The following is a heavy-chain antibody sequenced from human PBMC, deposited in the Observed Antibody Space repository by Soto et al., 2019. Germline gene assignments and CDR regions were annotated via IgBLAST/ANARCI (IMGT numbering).Heavy chain of an antibody. Sequence: EVQLLESGGGLVQPGGSLRLSCAASGFTFSSYAMRWVRQAPGKGLEWVSAISGSGGRTYYADSVKGRFTISRDNSKNTLYLQVNSLRAEDTAVYYCARRGSGSYYAYWGQGTLVTVSS. CDR1: GFTFSSYA. J-gene: IGHJ4*02. CDR3: ARRGSGSYYAY. V-gene: IGHV3-23*01. CDR2: ISGSGGRT. D-gene: IGHD1-26*01.